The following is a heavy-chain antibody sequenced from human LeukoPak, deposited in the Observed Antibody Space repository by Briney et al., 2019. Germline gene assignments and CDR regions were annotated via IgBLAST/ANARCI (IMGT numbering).Heavy chain of an antibody. CDR2: IKQDGSEK. V-gene: IGHV3-7*03. J-gene: IGHJ4*02. CDR3: TKLKEYCSTSSCSLYYFDS. Sequence: GGSLRLSCAASGFTFSNYWMRWVRQAPGKGLEWVANIKQDGSEKYYVGSVKGRFSTSRDISKNTLYLQMSSLRAEDTAVYYCTKLKEYCSTSSCSLYYFDSWGQGTLVTVSS. D-gene: IGHD2-2*01. CDR1: GFTFSNYW.